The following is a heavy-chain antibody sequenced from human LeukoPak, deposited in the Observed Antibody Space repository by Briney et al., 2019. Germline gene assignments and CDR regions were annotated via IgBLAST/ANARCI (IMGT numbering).Heavy chain of an antibody. J-gene: IGHJ4*02. V-gene: IGHV4-59*01. Sequence: SETLSLTCSVSGFSIISYYWNWLRQSPGKGLEWIGNIHRVRRTEYHSSLRSRVTMFHASSKNQFSLKRTSVTPTDTAVYYCARGLWTQPGLVPFNYWGQGILVTVSS. CDR2: IHRVRRT. CDR3: ARGLWTQPGLVPFNY. D-gene: IGHD5-18*01. CDR1: GFSIISYY.